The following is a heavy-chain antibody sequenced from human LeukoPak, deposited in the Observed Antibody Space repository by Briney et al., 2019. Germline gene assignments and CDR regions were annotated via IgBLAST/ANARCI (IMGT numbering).Heavy chain of an antibody. CDR2: IYYSGST. D-gene: IGHD3-3*01. CDR3: ARDIFGVVIAGGPYYYYYMDV. J-gene: IGHJ6*03. CDR1: GGSISSGDYY. V-gene: IGHV4-30-4*08. Sequence: PSETLSLTCTVSGGSISSGDYYWSWIRQPPGKGREWIGYIYYSGSTYYNPSLKSRVTISVDTSKNQFSLKLSSVTAADTAVYYCARDIFGVVIAGGPYYYYYMDVWGKGTTVTVSS.